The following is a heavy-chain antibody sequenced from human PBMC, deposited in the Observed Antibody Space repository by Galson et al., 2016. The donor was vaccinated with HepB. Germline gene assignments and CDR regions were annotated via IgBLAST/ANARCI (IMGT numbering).Heavy chain of an antibody. D-gene: IGHD4-23*01. Sequence: SLRLSCAAPGFTFKIYGMHWVSQAPGKGLEWVAVISHAGTYTYYGDPVKGRFTISRANSKNTLYLQMNSLRPEDTATYYCAKDLERYGGNSAAYYYYGMDVWGQGTTVTVSS. J-gene: IGHJ6*02. CDR2: ISHAGTYT. CDR1: GFTFKIYG. V-gene: IGHV3-30*18. CDR3: AKDLERYGGNSAAYYYYGMDV.